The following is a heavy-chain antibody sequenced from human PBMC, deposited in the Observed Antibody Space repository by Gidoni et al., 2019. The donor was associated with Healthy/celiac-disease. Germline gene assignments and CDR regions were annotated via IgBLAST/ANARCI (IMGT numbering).Heavy chain of an antibody. D-gene: IGHD3-10*01. Sequence: VQLVQSGAEVQKPATSVKLTCKASGGTLSTYAISWVRQAPGRGLAWMGGFIPPFGTANDAQKFQGRVTITADETAGTADMELSSLRAEDTAVYYGARDRTMVRGVSPPVNWFDPWGQGTLVTVSS. CDR1: GGTLSTYA. CDR2: FIPPFGTA. J-gene: IGHJ5*02. CDR3: ARDRTMVRGVSPPVNWFDP. V-gene: IGHV1-69*12.